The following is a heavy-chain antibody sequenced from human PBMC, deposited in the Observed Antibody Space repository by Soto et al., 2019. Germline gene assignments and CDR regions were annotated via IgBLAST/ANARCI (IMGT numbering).Heavy chain of an antibody. Sequence: QVQLHESGPGLVKPSETLSLTCSVSGGSMNSYYWSWIRQSPGKGLEWLGYIYYSGDTKYNPSLQSRISISVDPTKNHFSLRLTSVTAADTAVYYCARDRNKLWKNDAFDIWGQGTMVTVSS. CDR2: IYYSGDT. V-gene: IGHV4-59*01. CDR1: GGSMNSYY. J-gene: IGHJ3*02. D-gene: IGHD3-3*01. CDR3: ARDRNKLWKNDAFDI.